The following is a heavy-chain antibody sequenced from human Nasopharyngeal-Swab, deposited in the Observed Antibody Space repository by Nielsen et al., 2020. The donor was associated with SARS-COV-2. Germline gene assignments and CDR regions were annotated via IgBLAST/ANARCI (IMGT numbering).Heavy chain of an antibody. CDR2: IWYDGSNK. J-gene: IGHJ4*02. Sequence: VRQAPGKGLEWVAVIWYDGSNKYYADSVKGRFTISRDNSKNTLYLQMSSLRAEDTAVYYCARDQGYSGGYGYWGQGTLVTVSS. V-gene: IGHV3-33*01. D-gene: IGHD1-26*01. CDR3: ARDQGYSGGYGY.